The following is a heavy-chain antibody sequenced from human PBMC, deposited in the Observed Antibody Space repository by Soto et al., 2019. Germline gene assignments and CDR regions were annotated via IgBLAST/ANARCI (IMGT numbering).Heavy chain of an antibody. CDR2: IDSSGEK. D-gene: IGHD6-19*01. CDR3: ARRHLAVAVSPWFDP. J-gene: IGHJ5*02. V-gene: IGHV2-26*01. Sequence: QVTLKESGPVLVKPTETLTLRCTVSGLSITDSEMGVSWIRQPPGQPLAWLAHIDSSGEKSYRTFLKSRLAISKDTSKSQIDLTMTNMDPADTATYYCARRHLAVAVSPWFDPWGQGIPVTVSS. CDR1: GLSITDSEMG.